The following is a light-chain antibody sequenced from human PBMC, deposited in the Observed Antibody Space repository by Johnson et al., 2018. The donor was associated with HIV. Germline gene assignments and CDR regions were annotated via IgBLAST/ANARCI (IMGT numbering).Light chain of an antibody. J-gene: IGLJ1*01. V-gene: IGLV1-51*01. CDR2: DDN. CDR1: SSDIGNNY. Sequence: QSVLTQPPSVSAAPGQKVIISCSGGSSDIGNNYVSWYQHLPGTAPKLLIYDDNKRPSGIPDRFSGSKSGTSATLGIPGLPTGDEADYFCGTWDNSLSAGVFGTGTKVTVL. CDR3: GTWDNSLSAGV.